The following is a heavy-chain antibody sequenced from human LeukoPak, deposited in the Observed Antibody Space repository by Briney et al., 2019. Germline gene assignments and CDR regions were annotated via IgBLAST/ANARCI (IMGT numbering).Heavy chain of an antibody. D-gene: IGHD3-10*01. Sequence: LRLSCAASGFTFSSYGMHWVRQHPGKGLEWIGYIYYSGSTYYNPSLKSRVTISVDTSKNQFSLKLSSVTAADTAVYYCASSQWFGDAFDIWGQGTMVTVSS. CDR2: IYYSGST. CDR1: GFTFSSYG. J-gene: IGHJ3*02. CDR3: ASSQWFGDAFDI. V-gene: IGHV4-31*02.